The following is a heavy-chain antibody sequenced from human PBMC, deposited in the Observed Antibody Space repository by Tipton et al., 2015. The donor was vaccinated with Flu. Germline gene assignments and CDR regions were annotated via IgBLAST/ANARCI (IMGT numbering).Heavy chain of an antibody. V-gene: IGHV4-59*01. D-gene: IGHD3-16*01. Sequence: TLSLTCTVSGGAISSYYWSWIRQPPGKGLEWIGYIYYSGSTNYNPSLKSRVTISVDTSKNQFTLKLSSVAAADTAVYYCPIEGANWGQGTLVTVSS. CDR1: GGAISSYY. CDR3: PIEGAN. CDR2: IYYSGST. J-gene: IGHJ4*02.